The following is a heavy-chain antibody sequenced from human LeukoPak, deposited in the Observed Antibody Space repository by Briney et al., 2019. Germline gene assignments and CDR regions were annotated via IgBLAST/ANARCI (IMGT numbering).Heavy chain of an antibody. CDR2: INPNSGGT. Sequence: ASVKVSCKASGYTFTGYYIHWVRQAPGQGLEWMGWINPNSGGTNYAQKFQGRVTMTRDTSISTAYMELNSLRSDDTAVYYCARDRWGSGSCFDSWGQGTLVTVSS. J-gene: IGHJ4*02. D-gene: IGHD3-10*01. CDR3: ARDRWGSGSCFDS. CDR1: GYTFTGYY. V-gene: IGHV1-2*02.